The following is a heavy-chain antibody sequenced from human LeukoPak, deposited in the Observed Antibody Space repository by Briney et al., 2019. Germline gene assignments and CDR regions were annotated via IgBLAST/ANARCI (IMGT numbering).Heavy chain of an antibody. CDR2: IIPIFGTA. V-gene: IGHV1-69*13. CDR1: GYTFTSYY. D-gene: IGHD5-18*01. CDR3: ASEDTAMVMRSYYYYGMDV. J-gene: IGHJ6*02. Sequence: SVKVSCKASGYTFTSYYMHWVRQAPGQGLEWMGGIIPIFGTANYAQKFQGRVTITADESTSTAYMELSGLRSEDTAVYYCASEDTAMVMRSYYYYGMDVWGQGTTVTVSS.